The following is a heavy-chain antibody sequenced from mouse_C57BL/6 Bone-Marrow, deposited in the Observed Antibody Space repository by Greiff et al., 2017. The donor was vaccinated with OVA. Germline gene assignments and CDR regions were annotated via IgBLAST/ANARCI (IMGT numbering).Heavy chain of an antibody. Sequence: EVKLVESGGGLVQPGGSLKLSCAASGFTFSDYYMYWVRQTPEKRLEWVAYISNGGGSTYYPDTVKGRFTISRDNAKNTLYLQMSRLKSEDTAMYYCARQELFAYWGQGTLVTVSA. V-gene: IGHV5-12*01. CDR1: GFTFSDYY. CDR3: ARQELFAY. CDR2: ISNGGGST. J-gene: IGHJ3*01.